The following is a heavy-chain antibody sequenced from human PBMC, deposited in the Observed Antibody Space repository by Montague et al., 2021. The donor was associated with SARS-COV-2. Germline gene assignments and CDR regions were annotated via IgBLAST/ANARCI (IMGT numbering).Heavy chain of an antibody. Sequence: SETLSLTCTVSGGPLSSYYWSWIRQPPGKGLEWIGYIYYSGSTNYNLSLKSRVTISVDTSKNQFSLKLSSVTAADTAVYYCARHGPFVVVTAIHDTFDIWGQGTMVTVSS. D-gene: IGHD2-21*02. CDR2: IYYSGST. CDR1: GGPLSSYY. V-gene: IGHV4-59*08. J-gene: IGHJ3*02. CDR3: ARHGPFVVVTAIHDTFDI.